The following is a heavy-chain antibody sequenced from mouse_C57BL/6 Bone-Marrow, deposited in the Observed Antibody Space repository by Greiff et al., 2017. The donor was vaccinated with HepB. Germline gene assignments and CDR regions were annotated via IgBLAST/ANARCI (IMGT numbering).Heavy chain of an antibody. CDR1: GYTFTSYW. Sequence: QVQLQQSGAELAKPGASVKLSCKASGYTFTSYWMHWVKQRPGQGLEWIGYINPSSGYTKYNQKFKDKATLTAYKSSSTAYMQLISLTYEDSAVYYCARYDHHYYAMDYWGQGTSVTVAS. V-gene: IGHV1-7*01. CDR3: ARYDHHYYAMDY. CDR2: INPSSGYT. D-gene: IGHD2-10*02. J-gene: IGHJ4*01.